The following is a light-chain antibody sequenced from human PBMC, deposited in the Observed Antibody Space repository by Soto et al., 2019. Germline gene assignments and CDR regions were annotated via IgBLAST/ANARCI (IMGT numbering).Light chain of an antibody. Sequence: DIVMTQSPLSLPVTPGEPASISCRSSQSLLHSNGYNCLDWYLQKPGQSPQLLIYLGSNRASGVHDSVSGSGSGTDFTLKISRVEAEDVGVYYCMQVLQTPQTFGQGTKVEI. J-gene: IGKJ1*01. CDR2: LGS. V-gene: IGKV2-28*01. CDR1: QSLLHSNGYNC. CDR3: MQVLQTPQT.